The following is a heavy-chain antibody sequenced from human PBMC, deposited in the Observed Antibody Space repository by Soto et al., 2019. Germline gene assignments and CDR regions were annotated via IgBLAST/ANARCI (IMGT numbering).Heavy chain of an antibody. V-gene: IGHV1-3*01. CDR2: INAGNGNT. CDR3: ASSRYCISTSCHPSSFGYYYYGMDV. Sequence: ASVKVSCKAFRYTFTSYAIHWVRQAPGQRLEWMGWINAGNGNTKYSQKFQGRVTITRDTSASTAYMELSSLRSEDTAVYYCASSRYCISTSCHPSSFGYYYYGMDVWGQGTTVTVSS. D-gene: IGHD2-2*01. J-gene: IGHJ6*02. CDR1: RYTFTSYA.